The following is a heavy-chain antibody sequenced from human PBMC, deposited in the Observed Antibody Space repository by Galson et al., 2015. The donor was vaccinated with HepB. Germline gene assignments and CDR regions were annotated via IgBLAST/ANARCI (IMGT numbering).Heavy chain of an antibody. D-gene: IGHD3-10*01. V-gene: IGHV1-3*01. CDR1: GYTFTSYA. J-gene: IGHJ4*02. CDR2: INAGNGNT. Sequence: SVKVSCKASGYTFTSYAMHWVRQAPGQRLEWMGWINAGNGNTKYSQKFQGRVTITRDTSASTAYMELSSLRSEDTAVYYCARGGSGSPYYFDYWGQGTLVTVSS. CDR3: ARGGSGSPYYFDY.